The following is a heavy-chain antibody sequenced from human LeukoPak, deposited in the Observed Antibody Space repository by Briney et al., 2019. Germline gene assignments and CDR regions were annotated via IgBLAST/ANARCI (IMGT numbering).Heavy chain of an antibody. CDR3: ARASLSPYSSGWSPFNP. CDR2: ISPNSGGT. J-gene: IGHJ5*02. CDR1: GYTFTGYY. D-gene: IGHD6-19*01. V-gene: IGHV1-2*02. Sequence: ASVKVSCKASGYTFTGYYMHWVRQAPGQGLEWMGWISPNSGGTNYAQKFQGRVTMTRDTSISTAYMELSRLRSDDTAVYYCARASLSPYSSGWSPFNPWGQGTLVTVSS.